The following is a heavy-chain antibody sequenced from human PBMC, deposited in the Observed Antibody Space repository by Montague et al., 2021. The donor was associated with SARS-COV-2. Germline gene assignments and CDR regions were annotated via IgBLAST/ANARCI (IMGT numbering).Heavy chain of an antibody. V-gene: IGHV3-23*01. J-gene: IGHJ4*02. CDR2: TSGSGDKT. D-gene: IGHD3-9*01. CDR1: GFTFSTYA. CDR3: ARQGRYFDWLLMARGHQRTEGVDY. Sequence: SLRLSCAASGFTFSTYAMIWVRRAPGKGLEWVSATSGSGDKTYYADSVKGRFTISRDNSQNTVSLQMNSLRVEDTAVYYCARQGRYFDWLLMARGHQRTEGVDYWGQGTLVTVSS.